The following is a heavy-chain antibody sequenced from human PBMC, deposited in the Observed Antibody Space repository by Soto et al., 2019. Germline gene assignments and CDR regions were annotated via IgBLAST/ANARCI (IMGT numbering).Heavy chain of an antibody. CDR2: IDPSDSYT. Sequence: AGESLKISCNGSGYSFTSYWISWVRQMPGKGLEWMGRIDPSDSYTNYSPSFQGHVTISADKSISTAYLQWSSLKASDTAMYYCARRNRKLQYVSRRELYYFDYWGQGTLVTVSS. D-gene: IGHD1-7*01. CDR1: GYSFTSYW. J-gene: IGHJ4*02. CDR3: ARRNRKLQYVSRRELYYFDY. V-gene: IGHV5-10-1*01.